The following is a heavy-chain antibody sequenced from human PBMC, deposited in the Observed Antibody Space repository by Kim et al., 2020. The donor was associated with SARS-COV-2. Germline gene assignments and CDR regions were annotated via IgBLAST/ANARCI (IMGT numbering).Heavy chain of an antibody. CDR1: VGSFSDYH. CDR2: IDHSGAT. V-gene: IGHV4-34*01. CDR3: ARGRAGVVPSPIMGLGSYYDYYALDV. J-gene: IGHJ6*02. D-gene: IGHD3-3*01. Sequence: SETLSLTCAVYVGSFSDYHWTWIRQSPGKGLEWIGEIDHSGATNYNPSLKSRVALSVDTSKNQFSLKLKSVTAADTAVFFCARGRAGVVPSPIMGLGSYYDYYALDVWGQGNTV.